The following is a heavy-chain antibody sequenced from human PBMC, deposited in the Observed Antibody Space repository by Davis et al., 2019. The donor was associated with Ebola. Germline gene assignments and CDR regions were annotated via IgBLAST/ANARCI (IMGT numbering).Heavy chain of an antibody. Sequence: AASVKVSCKASGYTFGDYYIHWVRQAPGQGLEWMGRINPNSGGTNYAQKFQGRVTMTRDTSISTAYMELSRLRSDDTAVYYCARDVSVYYYYGMDVWGKGTTVTVSS. D-gene: IGHD2-8*01. V-gene: IGHV1-2*06. CDR3: ARDVSVYYYYGMDV. CDR1: GYTFGDYY. J-gene: IGHJ6*04. CDR2: INPNSGGT.